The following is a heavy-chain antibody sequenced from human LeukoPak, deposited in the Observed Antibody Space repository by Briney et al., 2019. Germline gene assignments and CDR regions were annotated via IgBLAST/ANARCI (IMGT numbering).Heavy chain of an antibody. CDR1: GFTFSSYG. J-gene: IGHJ4*02. CDR2: ISYDGSNK. V-gene: IGHV3-30*18. Sequence: GGSLRLSCAASGFTFSSYGMHWVRQAPGKGLEWVAVISYDGSNKYYADSVKGRFTISRDNSKNTLYLQMNSLRAEDTAVYYCAKDPLSIVGAYFDYWGQGTLVTVSS. CDR3: AKDPLSIVGAYFDY. D-gene: IGHD1-26*01.